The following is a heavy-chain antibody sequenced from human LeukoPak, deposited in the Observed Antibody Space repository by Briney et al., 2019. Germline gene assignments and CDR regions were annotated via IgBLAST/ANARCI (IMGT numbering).Heavy chain of an antibody. V-gene: IGHV4-38-2*02. CDR2: IYHSGST. D-gene: IGHD3-16*01. CDR1: GGSISSYY. CDR3: ARERGGH. Sequence: SETLSLTCTVSGGSISSYYWSWIRQPPGKGLEWIGSIYHSGSTYYNPSLKSRVTISVDTSKNQFSLKLSSVTAADTAVYYCARERGGHWGQGTLVTVSS. J-gene: IGHJ4*02.